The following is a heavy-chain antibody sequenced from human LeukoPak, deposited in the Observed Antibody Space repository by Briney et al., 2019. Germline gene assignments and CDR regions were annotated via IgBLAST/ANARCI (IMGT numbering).Heavy chain of an antibody. Sequence: PSETLSLTGTVSGGSISSYYWSWIRQPPGKGLEWIGYIYYSGSTNYNPSLKSRVTISVDTSKNQFSLKLSSVTAADTAVYYCAREVLWSHGDYGRRDAVDVWGQGTTVIVSS. CDR3: AREVLWSHGDYGRRDAVDV. CDR2: IYYSGST. CDR1: GGSISSYY. D-gene: IGHD4-17*01. J-gene: IGHJ6*02. V-gene: IGHV4-59*01.